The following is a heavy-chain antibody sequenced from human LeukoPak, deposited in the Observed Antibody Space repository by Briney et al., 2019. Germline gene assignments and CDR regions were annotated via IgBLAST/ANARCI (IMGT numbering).Heavy chain of an antibody. V-gene: IGHV3-49*04. D-gene: IGHD4-11*01. CDR1: GFTFGDYA. CDR3: SRFTYSSLCSYYYKDV. CDR2: IRSKPYGGTA. J-gene: IGHJ6*03. Sequence: GGSLRLSCTTSGFTFGDYAMTWVRQAPGKGLEWVGFIRSKPYGGTAEYAASMEGRFTISRDDSKSIAYLQMNSLKTEDTAVYYCSRFTYSSLCSYYYKDVWGKGTTVTVSS.